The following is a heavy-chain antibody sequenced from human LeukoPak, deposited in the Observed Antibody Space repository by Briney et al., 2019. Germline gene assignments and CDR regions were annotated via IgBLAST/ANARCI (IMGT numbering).Heavy chain of an antibody. V-gene: IGHV3-23*01. CDR1: GLSFSSQA. CDR3: AKVPGDNIGSGRSGY. Sequence: GGSLRLSCAASGLSFSSQAMTWVRQAPGKGLEWVSGMSGSGDHIYYADSVKGRFTISRDNSRDTLYLQMNRLRAEETAIYYCAKVPGDNIGSGRSGYWGQGTLVTVSS. CDR2: MSGSGDHI. J-gene: IGHJ4*02. D-gene: IGHD3-10*01.